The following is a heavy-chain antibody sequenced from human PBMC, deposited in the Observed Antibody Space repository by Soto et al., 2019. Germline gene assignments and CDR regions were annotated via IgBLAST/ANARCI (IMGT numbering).Heavy chain of an antibody. V-gene: IGHV4-30-2*01. CDR1: GGSISSGGYS. J-gene: IGHJ4*02. CDR3: ARGPDY. Sequence: QLQLQESGSGLVKPSQTLSLTCAVSGGSISSGGYSWSWIRQPPGKGLEWIGYMYHSGSTYYNPARKSRGATSIDRSKNQFSLQLSSVTAADTAVYYCARGPDYWGQGILVTVSS. CDR2: MYHSGST.